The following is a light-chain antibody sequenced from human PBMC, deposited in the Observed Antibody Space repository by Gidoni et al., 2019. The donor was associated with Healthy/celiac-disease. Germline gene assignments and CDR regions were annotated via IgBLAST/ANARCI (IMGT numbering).Light chain of an antibody. J-gene: IGKJ2*01. CDR3: QSGDT. V-gene: IGKV3-15*01. CDR2: GAS. CDR1: QSVSSN. Sequence: EIVMTQSPATLSVSPGERATLSCRASQSVSSNLAWYQQKPGQAPRLLIYGASTRATGIPARFSGSGSGTEFTLTISSLQSEDFAVYYCQSGDTFGQETKLEIK.